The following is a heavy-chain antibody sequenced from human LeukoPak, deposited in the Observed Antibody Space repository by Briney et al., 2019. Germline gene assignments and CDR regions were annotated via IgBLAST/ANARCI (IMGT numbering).Heavy chain of an antibody. J-gene: IGHJ4*02. V-gene: IGHV1-69*04. CDR2: IIPILGIA. D-gene: IGHD2-8*01. CDR3: ARDVAFYCTNGVCPEIRDY. Sequence: GASVKVSCKASGGTFSSYAISWVRQAPGQGLEWMGRIIPILGIANYAQKFQGRVTITADKSTSTAYMELSSLRSEDTAVYYCARDVAFYCTNGVCPEIRDYWGQGTLVTVSS. CDR1: GGTFSSYA.